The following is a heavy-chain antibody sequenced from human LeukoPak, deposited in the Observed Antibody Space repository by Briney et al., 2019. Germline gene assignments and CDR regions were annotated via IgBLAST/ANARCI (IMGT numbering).Heavy chain of an antibody. CDR2: ISDNGGST. J-gene: IGHJ4*02. D-gene: IGHD3-10*01. CDR1: GITLSNYG. V-gene: IGHV3-23*01. Sequence: GGSLRLSCAVSGITLSNYGMSWVRQAPGKGLEWVAGISDNGGSTNYADSVKGRFTISRDNPKNTLYLQMNSLRAEDTAVYFRAKRGIVIRAVIIVGFHKEAYYFDYWGQGALVTVSS. CDR3: AKRGIVIRAVIIVGFHKEAYYFDY.